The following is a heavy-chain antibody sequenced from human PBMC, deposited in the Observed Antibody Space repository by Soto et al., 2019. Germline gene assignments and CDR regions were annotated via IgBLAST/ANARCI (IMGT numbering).Heavy chain of an antibody. Sequence: SETLSLTCTVSGGSISSYYWSWIRQPPGKGLEWIGYIYYSGSTNYNHSLKSRVTISVDTSKNQFSLKLSSVTAADTAVYYCARDRCSGGSCYLPDAFDIWGQGTMVTVSS. V-gene: IGHV4-59*01. CDR3: ARDRCSGGSCYLPDAFDI. D-gene: IGHD2-15*01. CDR1: GGSISSYY. CDR2: IYYSGST. J-gene: IGHJ3*02.